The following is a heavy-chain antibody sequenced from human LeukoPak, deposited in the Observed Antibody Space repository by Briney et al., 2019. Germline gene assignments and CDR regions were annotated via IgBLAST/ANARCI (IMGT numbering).Heavy chain of an antibody. CDR2: IGTTDDT. Sequence: GGSLRLSCVASGFPFGSYPMTWVRQSPVKGLEWVSTIGTTDDTYYADSVKGRFTISRDNYKDTLYLQLHSLGAEDTAIYYCAKSRIVDHRGYFDYWGQGTLVTVSS. V-gene: IGHV3-23*01. D-gene: IGHD2-15*01. CDR3: AKSRIVDHRGYFDY. J-gene: IGHJ4*02. CDR1: GFPFGSYP.